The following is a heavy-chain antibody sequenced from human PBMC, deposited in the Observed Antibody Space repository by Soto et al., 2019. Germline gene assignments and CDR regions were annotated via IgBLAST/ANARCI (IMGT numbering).Heavy chain of an antibody. Sequence: QVQLQESGPGLVKPSQTLSLTCTVSGGSISSGGYYWSWIRQHPGKGLEWIGYIYYSGSTYYNPSLKSRVTISVDTSKNQFSLKLSSVTAADTAVYYCARIPWVAAAGTMLFDIWGQGTMVTVSS. CDR3: ARIPWVAAAGTMLFDI. D-gene: IGHD6-13*01. CDR1: GGSISSGGYY. V-gene: IGHV4-31*03. J-gene: IGHJ3*02. CDR2: IYYSGST.